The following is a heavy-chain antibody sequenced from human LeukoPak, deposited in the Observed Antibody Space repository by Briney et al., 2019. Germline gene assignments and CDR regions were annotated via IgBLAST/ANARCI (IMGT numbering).Heavy chain of an antibody. V-gene: IGHV4-34*01. J-gene: IGHJ4*02. Sequence: SETLSLTCAVYGGSFSDYYWSWIRQPPGKGLQWIGEINHSGSTNYNPPLKSRVTISVDTSKNQFSLKLSSVTAADTAVYYCARALAHRHWGQGTLVTVSS. CDR1: GGSFSDYY. D-gene: IGHD3-16*02. CDR3: ARALAHRH. CDR2: INHSGST.